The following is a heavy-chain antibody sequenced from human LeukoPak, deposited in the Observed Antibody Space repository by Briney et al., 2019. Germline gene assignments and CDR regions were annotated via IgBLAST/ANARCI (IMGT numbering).Heavy chain of an antibody. Sequence: ASVNVSCKASGYTFTSYDINWVRQAAGQGLEWMGWMNPNSGNTGYAQKFQGRVTITRNTSISTAYMELRSLRSDDTAVYYCARGHYYDSSGLQPYYYYMDVWGKGTTVAVSS. V-gene: IGHV1-8*03. J-gene: IGHJ6*03. CDR1: GYTFTSYD. D-gene: IGHD3-22*01. CDR3: ARGHYYDSSGLQPYYYYMDV. CDR2: MNPNSGNT.